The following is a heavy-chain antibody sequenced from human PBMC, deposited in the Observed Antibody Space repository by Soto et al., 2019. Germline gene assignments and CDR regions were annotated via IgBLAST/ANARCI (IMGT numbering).Heavy chain of an antibody. CDR3: ARDDSIIIPAVSDF. J-gene: IGHJ4*02. Sequence: PGGSLRLSCTGSGFAFNNYGINWVRQAPGRGLEWVSSISKSDDTYYSDSVKGRFASSRDNAKSSVSLQMNTLRVEDTAVYYCARDDSIIIPAVSDFWGQGPMVTVSS. CDR1: GFAFNNYG. CDR2: ISKSDDT. D-gene: IGHD2-2*01. V-gene: IGHV3-21*01.